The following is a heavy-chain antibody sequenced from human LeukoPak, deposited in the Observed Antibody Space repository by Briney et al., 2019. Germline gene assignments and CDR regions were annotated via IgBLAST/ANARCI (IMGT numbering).Heavy chain of an antibody. D-gene: IGHD3-3*01. V-gene: IGHV1-2*02. CDR2: INPNSGGT. J-gene: IGHJ4*02. CDR1: GYTFTGYY. CDR3: ARVGDGDYDFWSGLLDY. Sequence: ASVKVSCKASGYTFTGYYMHWVRQAPGQGLEWMGWINPNSGGTNYAQKFQGRVTMTRDTSISTAYMELSRLRSDDTAVYYCARVGDGDYDFWSGLLDYWGQGTLVTVSS.